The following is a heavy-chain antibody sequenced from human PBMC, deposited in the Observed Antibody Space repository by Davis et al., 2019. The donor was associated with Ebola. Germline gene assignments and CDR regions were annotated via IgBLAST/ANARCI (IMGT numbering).Heavy chain of an antibody. CDR2: IRSKAYGGTT. D-gene: IGHD3-22*01. CDR3: TRGGLYYYDSSGPGAFDI. Sequence: GGSLRLSCTASGFTFGDYAMSWVRQAPGKGLEWVGFIRSKAYGGTTEYAASVKGRFTISRDDSKSIAYLQMNSLKTEDTAVYYCTRGGLYYYDSSGPGAFDIWGQGTMVTVSS. CDR1: GFTFGDYA. V-gene: IGHV3-49*04. J-gene: IGHJ3*02.